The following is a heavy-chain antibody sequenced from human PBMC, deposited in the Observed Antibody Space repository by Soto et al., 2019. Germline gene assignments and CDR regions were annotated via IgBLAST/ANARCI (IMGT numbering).Heavy chain of an antibody. V-gene: IGHV1-18*01. Sequence: ASVKVSCKASGYTFTSYGISWVRQAPGQGLEWMGWISAYNGNTNYAQKLQGRVTMTADTSTSTAYMELSSLRSEDTAVHYCARFRTYYYDSSGYYYENHDAFDIWGQGTMVTVSS. D-gene: IGHD3-22*01. CDR1: GYTFTSYG. CDR3: ARFRTYYYDSSGYYYENHDAFDI. CDR2: ISAYNGNT. J-gene: IGHJ3*02.